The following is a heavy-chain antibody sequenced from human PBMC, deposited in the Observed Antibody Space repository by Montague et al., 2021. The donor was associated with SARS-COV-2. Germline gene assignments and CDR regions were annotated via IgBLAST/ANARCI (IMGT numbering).Heavy chain of an antibody. CDR3: AREGLGNYYDSSGYHPFDY. J-gene: IGHJ4*02. D-gene: IGHD3-22*01. CDR2: ISYDGSNK. CDR1: GFTFSSYA. V-gene: IGHV3-30*04. Sequence: SLRLSFSASGFTFSSYAMHWVRQAPGKGLEWVAVISYDGSNKYYVGSVKGRFTISRDNSKNTLYLQMNSLRAEDTAVYYCAREGLGNYYDSSGYHPFDYWGQGTLVTVSS.